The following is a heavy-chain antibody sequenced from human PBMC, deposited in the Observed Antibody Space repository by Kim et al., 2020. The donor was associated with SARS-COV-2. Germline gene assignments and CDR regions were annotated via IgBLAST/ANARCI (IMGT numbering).Heavy chain of an antibody. CDR1: GGSISSYY. V-gene: IGHV4-59*12. Sequence: SETLSLTCTVSGGSISSYYCSWIRQPPGKGLQWFGYINYSGSTTYNTPPNSRVTIIVDTSKNNLSSLLRTAVAAATAAYYCSRVGVVVATYYFDHGTQGT. J-gene: IGHJ4*02. CDR3: SRVGVVVATYYFDH. D-gene: IGHD2-15*01. CDR2: INYSGST.